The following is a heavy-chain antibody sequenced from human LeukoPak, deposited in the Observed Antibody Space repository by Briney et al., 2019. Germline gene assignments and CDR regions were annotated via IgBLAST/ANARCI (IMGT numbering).Heavy chain of an antibody. CDR1: GFTFSSYS. CDR3: ARDRGSGWPRYYYGMDV. J-gene: IGHJ6*02. CDR2: ISSSSSYI. V-gene: IGHV3-21*01. D-gene: IGHD6-19*01. Sequence: PGGSLRLSCAASGFTFSSYSMNWVRQAPGKGLEWVSSISSSSSYIYYADSVKGRFTISRDNAKNSLYLQMNSLRAEDTAVYYCARDRGSGWPRYYYGMDVWGQGTTVTVSS.